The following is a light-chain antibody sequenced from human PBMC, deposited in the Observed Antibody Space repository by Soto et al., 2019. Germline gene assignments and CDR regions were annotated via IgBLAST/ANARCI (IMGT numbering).Light chain of an antibody. CDR3: MQALQSPT. V-gene: IGKV2-28*01. CDR2: LGS. J-gene: IGKJ2*01. Sequence: DIVMTQSPLSLPVTPGEPASISCRSSQSLLHSNGYNYLDWYLQKPGQSPQLLIYLGSNRASGVPDMFSGSGSGTDFTLKISRVEAEDVGVDDCMQALQSPTFGQGPKLEIK. CDR1: QSLLHSNGYNY.